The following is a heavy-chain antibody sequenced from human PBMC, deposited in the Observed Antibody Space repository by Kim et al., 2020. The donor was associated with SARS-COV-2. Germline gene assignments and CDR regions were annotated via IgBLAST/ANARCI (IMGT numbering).Heavy chain of an antibody. CDR2: FDPEDGET. Sequence: ASVKVSCKVSGYTPTELSMHWVRQAPGKGLEWMGGFDPEDGETIYAQKFQGRVTMTEDTSTDTAYMELSSLRSEDTAVYYCATGVAVAGRSSDYYYYYGMDVWGQGTTVTVSS. J-gene: IGHJ6*02. D-gene: IGHD6-19*01. CDR3: ATGVAVAGRSSDYYYYYGMDV. CDR1: GYTPTELS. V-gene: IGHV1-24*01.